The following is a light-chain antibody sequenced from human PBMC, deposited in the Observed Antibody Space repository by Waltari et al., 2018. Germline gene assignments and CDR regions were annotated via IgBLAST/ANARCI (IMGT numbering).Light chain of an antibody. V-gene: IGKV3-11*01. CDR3: QQRSNWPL. CDR2: DAS. J-gene: IGKJ3*01. Sequence: EIVLTQSPATLSLSPGERATLPCRASQSVSSYLAWYQQKPGQAPRLLIYDASNRATGIPARFSGSGSGTDFTLTISSLEPEDFAVYYCQQRSNWPLFGPGTKVDIK. CDR1: QSVSSY.